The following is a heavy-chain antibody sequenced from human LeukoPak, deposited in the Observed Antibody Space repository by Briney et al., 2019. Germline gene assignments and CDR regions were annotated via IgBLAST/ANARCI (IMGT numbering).Heavy chain of an antibody. Sequence: ASVKVSCKASGSTFTCYYMHWVRQAPGQGLGLMGWINPNSGGTNYAQKFQGRVTMTRDTSISTAYMELSRLRSDDTAAYYCARYYYDTWGQGTLVTVSS. D-gene: IGHD3-22*01. CDR1: GSTFTCYY. V-gene: IGHV1-2*02. CDR3: ARYYYDT. CDR2: INPNSGGT. J-gene: IGHJ5*02.